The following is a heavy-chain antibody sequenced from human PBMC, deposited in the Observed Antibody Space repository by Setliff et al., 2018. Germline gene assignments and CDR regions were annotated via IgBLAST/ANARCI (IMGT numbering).Heavy chain of an antibody. CDR1: GYTFTGYY. CDR3: ARGGGSYRAGNSRPTYWFDP. D-gene: IGHD2-21*01. V-gene: IGHV1-2*02. CDR2: INPNSGGT. J-gene: IGHJ5*02. Sequence: GASVKVSCKASGYTFTGYYMHWVRQAPGQGLEWIGWINPNSGGTNYAQKFQGRVTMTRDTPISTAYMDLRSLTSDDTAIYYCARGGGSYRAGNSRPTYWFDPWGQGTLVTVSS.